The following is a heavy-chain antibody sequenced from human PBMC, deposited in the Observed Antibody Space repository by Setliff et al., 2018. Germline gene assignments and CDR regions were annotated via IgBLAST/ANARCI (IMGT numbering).Heavy chain of an antibody. CDR2: ISYDGVKK. Sequence: GGSLRLSCAASGFTLSNYAMHWVRQAPGTGLEWVAIISYDGVKKYHADSVKGRFTISRDDSKNMVNLQMNSLRAEDTAVYYCARDLGDWFDSWGQGTVVTVSS. V-gene: IGHV3-30*14. CDR3: ARDLGDWFDS. CDR1: GFTLSNYA. J-gene: IGHJ5*01. D-gene: IGHD3-16*01.